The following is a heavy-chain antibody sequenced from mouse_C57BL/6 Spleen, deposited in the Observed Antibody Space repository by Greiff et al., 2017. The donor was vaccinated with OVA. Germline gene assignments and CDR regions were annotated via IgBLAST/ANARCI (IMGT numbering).Heavy chain of an antibody. CDR1: GYTFTSYW. D-gene: IGHD2-2*01. Sequence: QVQLKQPGAELVRPGSSVKLSCKASGYTFTSYWMHWVKQRPIQGLEWIGNIDPSDSETHYNQKFKDKATLTVDKSSSTAYMQLSSLTSEDSAVYYCARGLPTSYWYFDVWGTGTTVTVSS. CDR3: ARGLPTSYWYFDV. V-gene: IGHV1-52*01. CDR2: IDPSDSET. J-gene: IGHJ1*03.